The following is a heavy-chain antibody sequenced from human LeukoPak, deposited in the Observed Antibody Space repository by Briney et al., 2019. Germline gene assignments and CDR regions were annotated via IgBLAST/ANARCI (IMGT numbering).Heavy chain of an antibody. D-gene: IGHD3-3*01. CDR3: ARGSTYYDFWSGLSFGY. J-gene: IGHJ4*02. CDR2: ISSSGSYI. CDR1: GFTFSSYS. Sequence: GGSLRLSCAASGFTFSSYSMNWVRQAPGKGLEWVSSISSSGSYIYYADSVKGRFTISRDNAKNSLYLQMSSLRAEDTAVYYCARGSTYYDFWSGLSFGYWGQGTLVTVSS. V-gene: IGHV3-21*01.